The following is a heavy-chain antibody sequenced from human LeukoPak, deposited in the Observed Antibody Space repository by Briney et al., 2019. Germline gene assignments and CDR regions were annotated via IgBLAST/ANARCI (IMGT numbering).Heavy chain of an antibody. V-gene: IGHV3-33*01. D-gene: IGHD2/OR15-2a*01. Sequence: GRSLRLSCVASGFSFSDFGIHWVRQAPGKGLEGVAVMWYDGRRTYYADSVKGRFTISRDTSKNTLYLQMSSLRGEDTAVYYCARDIDTTSHYGWFDPWGQGTLVTVSS. CDR1: GFSFSDFG. J-gene: IGHJ5*02. CDR2: MWYDGRRT. CDR3: ARDIDTTSHYGWFDP.